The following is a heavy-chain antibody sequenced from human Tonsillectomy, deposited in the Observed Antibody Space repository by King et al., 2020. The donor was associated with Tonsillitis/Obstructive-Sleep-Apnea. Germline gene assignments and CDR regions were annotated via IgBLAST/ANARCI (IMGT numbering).Heavy chain of an antibody. CDR1: GFTFTSYS. J-gene: IGHJ4*02. D-gene: IGHD2-8*01. Sequence: QLVESGGGVVQAGTSLRLSCIASGFTFTSYSIHWVRQAPGKGLEWVAVIWWDGSNKYYADSVKGRFSISKDDSKNTVYLQMSSLRAEDTAVYYCARDIYSAGVGYFDDLGQGTLVTVSS. CDR2: IWWDGSNK. CDR3: ARDIYSAGVGYFDD. V-gene: IGHV3-33*01.